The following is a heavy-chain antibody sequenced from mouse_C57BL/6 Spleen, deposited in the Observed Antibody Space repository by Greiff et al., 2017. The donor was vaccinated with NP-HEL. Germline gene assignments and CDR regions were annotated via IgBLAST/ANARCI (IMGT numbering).Heavy chain of an antibody. V-gene: IGHV5-16*01. CDR3: ARVRDWDGFDY. J-gene: IGHJ2*01. D-gene: IGHD4-1*01. Sequence: EVMLVESEGGLVQPGSSMKLSCTASGFTFSDYYMAWVRQVPGKGLEWVANINYDGSSTYYLDSLKSRFIISRDNAKNILYLQMSSLKSEDTATYYCARVRDWDGFDYWGQGTTLTVSS. CDR2: INYDGSST. CDR1: GFTFSDYY.